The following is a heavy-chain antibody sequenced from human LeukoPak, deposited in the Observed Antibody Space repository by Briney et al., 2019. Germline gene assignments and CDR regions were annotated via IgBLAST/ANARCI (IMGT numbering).Heavy chain of an antibody. Sequence: PGGSLRLSCAASGFTFSSYEMNWVRQAPGKGLEWVSYISAGGNGIYYADSVKGRFTISRDNAKNSLYLQMNSLRAEDTAVYYCAGIRLHDYEVRPADYFQHWGQGTLVTVSS. CDR2: ISAGGNGI. CDR3: AGIRLHDYEVRPADYFQH. CDR1: GFTFSSYE. J-gene: IGHJ1*01. V-gene: IGHV3-48*03. D-gene: IGHD4-17*01.